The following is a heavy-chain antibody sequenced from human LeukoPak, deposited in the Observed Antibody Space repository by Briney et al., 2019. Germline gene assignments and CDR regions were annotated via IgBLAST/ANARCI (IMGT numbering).Heavy chain of an antibody. CDR1: GGTFSSYA. CDR3: ARLMRGSSPEHFDY. D-gene: IGHD6-6*01. CDR2: IIPILGIA. Sequence: ASVKVSCKASGGTFSSYAISWVRQAPGQGLEWMGGIIPILGIANYAQKFQGRVTITADKSTSTAYMELSSLRSEDTAVYYCARLMRGSSPEHFDYWGQGTLVTVSS. V-gene: IGHV1-69*10. J-gene: IGHJ4*02.